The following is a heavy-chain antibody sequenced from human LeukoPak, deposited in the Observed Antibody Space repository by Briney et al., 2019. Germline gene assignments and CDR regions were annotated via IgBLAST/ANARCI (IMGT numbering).Heavy chain of an antibody. V-gene: IGHV3-11*04. CDR1: GFTFSDYY. D-gene: IGHD6-19*01. CDR3: ARDGKAVAVAFDI. Sequence: GGSLRLSCAASGFTFSDYYMSWIRQAPGKGLELVSYIGSSGRTIYYADSVKGRFTISRDNAKNSLYLQMNSLRAEDTAVYYCARDGKAVAVAFDIWGQGTMVTVSS. J-gene: IGHJ3*02. CDR2: IGSSGRTI.